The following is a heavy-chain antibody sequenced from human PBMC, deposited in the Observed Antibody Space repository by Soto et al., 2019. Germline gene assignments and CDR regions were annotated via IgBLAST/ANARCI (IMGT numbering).Heavy chain of an antibody. CDR2: ISSGSSDI. D-gene: IGHD6-13*01. J-gene: IGHJ3*02. CDR1: GFSFSVYY. CDR3: ASGQQIRMADI. V-gene: IGHV3-11*05. Sequence: QVQLVESGGGLVEPGGSLRLSCAASGFSFSVYYVSWIRQAPGKGLEWVSYISSGSSDINYADSVRGRFTISRDNAKNSLYLQMNSLRAEDTAVYYCASGQQIRMADIWGQGTMVTVSS.